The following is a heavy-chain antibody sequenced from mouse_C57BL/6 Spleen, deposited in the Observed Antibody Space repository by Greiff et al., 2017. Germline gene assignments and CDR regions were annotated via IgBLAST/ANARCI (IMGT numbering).Heavy chain of an antibody. V-gene: IGHV5-17*01. J-gene: IGHJ4*01. CDR2: ISSGSSTI. Sequence: EVQLVESGGGLVKPGGSLKLSCAASGFTFSDYGMHWVRQAPEKGLEWVAYISSGSSTIYYADTVKGRFTISRDNAKNTLFLQMTSLRSEDTVMYYCARLDYYGSSYAMDYWGQGTSVTVSS. CDR1: GFTFSDYG. D-gene: IGHD1-1*01. CDR3: ARLDYYGSSYAMDY.